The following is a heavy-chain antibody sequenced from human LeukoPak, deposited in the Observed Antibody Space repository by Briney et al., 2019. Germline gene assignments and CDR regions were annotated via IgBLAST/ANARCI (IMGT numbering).Heavy chain of an antibody. CDR1: GYTFTGYY. J-gene: IGHJ4*02. V-gene: IGHV1-2*02. D-gene: IGHD2-15*01. Sequence: ASVKVSCKASGYTFTGYYMQWVRQAPGQGLEWMGWINPNSGGTNYAQKFQGRVTMTRDKSISTVYMELSSLRSDDTAVYYCSTEDKYCSGANCGKYWGQGTLVTVSS. CDR2: INPNSGGT. CDR3: STEDKYCSGANCGKY.